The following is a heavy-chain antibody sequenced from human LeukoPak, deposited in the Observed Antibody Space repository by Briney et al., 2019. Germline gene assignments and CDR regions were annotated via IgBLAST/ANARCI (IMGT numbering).Heavy chain of an antibody. CDR2: IYHSGST. CDR1: GGSISSGGYS. Sequence: SETLSLTCAVSGGSISSGGYSWSWIRQPPGKGLEWIGYIYHSGSTYYNPSLKSRVTISVDRSKNQFSLKLSSVTAADTAVYYCARAGYSSGWIDYWGQGTLVTVSS. J-gene: IGHJ4*02. CDR3: ARAGYSSGWIDY. V-gene: IGHV4-30-2*01. D-gene: IGHD6-19*01.